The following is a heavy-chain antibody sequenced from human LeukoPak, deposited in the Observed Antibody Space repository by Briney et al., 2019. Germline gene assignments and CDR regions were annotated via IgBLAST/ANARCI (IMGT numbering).Heavy chain of an antibody. Sequence: GGSLRLSCASSGFTLSSNYMSWVRQPPGTGVGAVSVIYSGGSTYYADSVKGRFTISRDNSKNTLYLQMNRLRAEDTAVYYCARSSSGYGSGAGLSFDYWGQGTLVTVSS. V-gene: IGHV3-53*01. D-gene: IGHD5-12*01. CDR2: IYSGGST. J-gene: IGHJ4*02. CDR3: ARSSSGYGSGAGLSFDY. CDR1: GFTLSSNY.